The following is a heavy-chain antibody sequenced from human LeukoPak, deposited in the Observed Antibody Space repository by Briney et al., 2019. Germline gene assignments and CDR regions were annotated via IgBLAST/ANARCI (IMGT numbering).Heavy chain of an antibody. CDR2: ISTKGGST. Sequence: GGSLRLSCAASGFIFSNYAMYWVRQAPGKGLESVAAISTKGGSTSYADSVKGRITISRDDSKNTLYLQMGSLTTDDMGVYFCARDRSGAFDYWGQGTLVTVPS. D-gene: IGHD6-25*01. J-gene: IGHJ4*02. CDR1: GFIFSNYA. V-gene: IGHV3-64*02. CDR3: ARDRSGAFDY.